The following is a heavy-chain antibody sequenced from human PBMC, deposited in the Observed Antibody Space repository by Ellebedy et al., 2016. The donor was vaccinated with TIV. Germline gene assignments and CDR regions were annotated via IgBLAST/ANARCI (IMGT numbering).Heavy chain of an antibody. CDR2: ISFDGSSK. D-gene: IGHD3-22*01. V-gene: IGHV3-30*03. J-gene: IGHJ4*02. CDR1: ALTFSAYG. Sequence: GGSLRLXXAASALTFSAYGMHWVRQAPGKGLEWVALISFDGSSKYYADSVKGRFTISRDNSKNTLYLHMNSLRAEDTAVYYCATHYDTSGYYYGYWGQGTLVTVSS. CDR3: ATHYDTSGYYYGY.